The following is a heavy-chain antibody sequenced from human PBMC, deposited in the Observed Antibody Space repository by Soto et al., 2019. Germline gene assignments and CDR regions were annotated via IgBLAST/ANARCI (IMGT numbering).Heavy chain of an antibody. Sequence: QVQLRESGPGLVKPSQTLSLTGTVSGGSISSGGYYWSWIRQHPGKGLEWIGYIYYSGSTYYNPSLKSRVTISVDTSKNQFSLKLSSVTAAATAVYYCARVCGGDCHYGMDVWGQGTTVTVSS. CDR1: GGSISSGGYY. J-gene: IGHJ6*02. V-gene: IGHV4-31*03. CDR3: ARVCGGDCHYGMDV. D-gene: IGHD2-21*02. CDR2: IYYSGST.